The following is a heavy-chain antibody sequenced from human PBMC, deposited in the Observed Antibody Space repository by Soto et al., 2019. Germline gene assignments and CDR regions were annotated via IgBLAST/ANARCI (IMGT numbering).Heavy chain of an antibody. Sequence: PSETLSLTCSVSGGSISFYNWNWIRQSPGKGLEWIGYIYHSGRTNYNPSHKSRVTISVDTSKNQFSLQLSSVTAADTAVYYCAKGDSTTHGDSFDIWGQGTMVTVSS. CDR3: AKGDSTTHGDSFDI. V-gene: IGHV4-59*01. CDR1: GGSISFYN. CDR2: IYHSGRT. J-gene: IGHJ3*02. D-gene: IGHD6-13*01.